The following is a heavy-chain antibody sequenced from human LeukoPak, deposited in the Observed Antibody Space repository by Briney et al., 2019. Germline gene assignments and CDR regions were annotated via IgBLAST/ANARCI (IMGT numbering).Heavy chain of an antibody. V-gene: IGHV3-74*01. D-gene: IGHD3-10*01. Sequence: GGSLRLSCAASGFTFSSYWMHWVRQAPGKGLVWVSRTNSDGSSTSYADSVKGRFTISRDNAKNTLYLQMNSLRAEDTAVYYCARDLRLWFGELSAFDIWGQGTMVTVSS. CDR3: ARDLRLWFGELSAFDI. CDR1: GFTFSSYW. CDR2: TNSDGSST. J-gene: IGHJ3*02.